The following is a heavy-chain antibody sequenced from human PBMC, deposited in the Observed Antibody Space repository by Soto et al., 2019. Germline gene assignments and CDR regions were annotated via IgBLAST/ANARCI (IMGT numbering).Heavy chain of an antibody. D-gene: IGHD2-15*01. Sequence: QVQLQESGPGLVKPSESLSLTCTVSGGSISSYYWSWIGQPPGKGLEWIGYIYYSGSTNYNPSLKSRVTISVDTSKNQFSLKLSSVTAADTAVYYCARDGDVYCSGGSCHYFDYWGQGTLVTVSS. CDR3: ARDGDVYCSGGSCHYFDY. V-gene: IGHV4-59*01. CDR2: IYYSGST. CDR1: GGSISSYY. J-gene: IGHJ4*02.